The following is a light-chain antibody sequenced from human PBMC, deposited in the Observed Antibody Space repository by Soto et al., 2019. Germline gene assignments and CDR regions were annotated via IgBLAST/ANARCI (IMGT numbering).Light chain of an antibody. V-gene: IGLV3-21*02. CDR3: QVWDNVDDHIYV. J-gene: IGLJ1*01. CDR2: DNS. CDR1: NIDSRT. Sequence: SYELTQPPSVSVAPGQTATISCGEYNIDSRTVHWYQQKPGQAPLLVVYDNSFRPSGIPNRFSGSNSGNTATLTISRVEAGDEDDYYCQVWDNVDDHIYVFGTGTKVTVL.